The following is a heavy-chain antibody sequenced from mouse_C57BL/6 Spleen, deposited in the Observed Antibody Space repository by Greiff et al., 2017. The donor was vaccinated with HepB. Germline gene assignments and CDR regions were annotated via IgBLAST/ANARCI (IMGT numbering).Heavy chain of an antibody. CDR3: ASDRGSGYGEDYFDY. D-gene: IGHD3-2*02. CDR1: GFTFSSYA. Sequence: EVKLVESGGGLVKPGGSLKLSCAASGFTFSSYAMSWVRQTPEKRLEWVATISDGGSYTYYPDNVKGRFTISRDNAKNNLYLQMSHLKSEDTAMYYCASDRGSGYGEDYFDYWGQGTTLTVSS. CDR2: ISDGGSYT. V-gene: IGHV5-4*03. J-gene: IGHJ2*01.